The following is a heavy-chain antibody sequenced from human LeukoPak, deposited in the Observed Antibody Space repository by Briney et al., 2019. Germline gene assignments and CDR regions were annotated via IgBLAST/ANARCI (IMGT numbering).Heavy chain of an antibody. J-gene: IGHJ6*04. Sequence: GGSLRLSCVVSGFTFSDYYMSWIRQAPGKGLEWLSYISGSGSTIFYADSVKGRFTISRDNAKNSLYLQMNSLRAEDTAVYYCAELGITMIGGVWGKGTTVTISS. CDR1: GFTFSDYY. D-gene: IGHD3-10*02. CDR3: AELGITMIGGV. CDR2: ISGSGSTI. V-gene: IGHV3-11*04.